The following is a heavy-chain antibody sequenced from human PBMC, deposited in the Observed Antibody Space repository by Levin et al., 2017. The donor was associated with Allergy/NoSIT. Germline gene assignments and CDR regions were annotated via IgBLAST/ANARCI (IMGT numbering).Heavy chain of an antibody. CDR2: IIPILGIA. J-gene: IGHJ4*02. CDR3: ARGADIVVVVAATEQNYFDY. CDR1: GGTFSSYT. V-gene: IGHV1-69*02. Sequence: GASVKVSCKASGGTFSSYTISWVRQAPGQGLEWMGRIIPILGIANYAQKFQGRVTITADKSTSTAYMELSSLRSEDTAVYYCARGADIVVVVAATEQNYFDYWGQGTLVTVSS. D-gene: IGHD2-15*01.